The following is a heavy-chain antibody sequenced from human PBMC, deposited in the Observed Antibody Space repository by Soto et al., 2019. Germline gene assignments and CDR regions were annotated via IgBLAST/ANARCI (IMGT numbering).Heavy chain of an antibody. D-gene: IGHD3-22*01. CDR2: IIPIFGTA. Sequence: QVQLVQSGAEVKKPGSSVKVSCKASGGTFSSYAISWVRQAPEQGLEWMGGIIPIFGTANYAQKFQGRVTITADESTSTAYMELSSLRSEATAVYYCARPYYYDSSGYQYFQHWGQGTLVTVSS. CDR3: ARPYYYDSSGYQYFQH. CDR1: GGTFSSYA. J-gene: IGHJ1*01. V-gene: IGHV1-69*01.